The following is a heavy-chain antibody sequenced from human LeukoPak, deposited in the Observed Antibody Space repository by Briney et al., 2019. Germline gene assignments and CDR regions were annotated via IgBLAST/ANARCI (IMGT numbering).Heavy chain of an antibody. D-gene: IGHD5-24*01. J-gene: IGHJ4*02. CDR2: ISSSSSYI. CDR3: ARDAVRERWLQFNYFDY. CDR1: GFTFSSYS. Sequence: PGGSLRLSCAASGFTFSSYSMNWVRQAPGKGLEWISSISSSSSYIYYADSVKGRFTISRDNAKNSLYLQMNSLRAEDTAVYYCARDAVRERWLQFNYFDYWGQGTLVTVSS. V-gene: IGHV3-21*01.